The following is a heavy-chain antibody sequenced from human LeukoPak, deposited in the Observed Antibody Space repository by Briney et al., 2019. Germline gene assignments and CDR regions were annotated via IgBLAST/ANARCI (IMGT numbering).Heavy chain of an antibody. CDR2: ISNNGGST. Sequence: GGSLRLSCAASGSTFSSYGIHWVRQAPGKGLEYVSAISNNGGSTYYAISVKGRFTISRDNSKSTVYLQMGSLKAEDMAVYYCARDLAIRFYGMDVWGQGTTVTVSS. CDR3: ARDLAIRFYGMDV. V-gene: IGHV3-64*01. J-gene: IGHJ6*02. CDR1: GSTFSSYG.